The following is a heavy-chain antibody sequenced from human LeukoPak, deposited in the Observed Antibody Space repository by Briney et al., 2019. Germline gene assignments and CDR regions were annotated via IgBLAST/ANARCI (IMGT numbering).Heavy chain of an antibody. CDR3: VRAPKGRRLLNSMDV. Sequence: GGSLRLSCAASRFTYSSYSMTWVRQAPGKGLEWVSSISSSSSYIYYADSVKGRFTISRHNAKNSLYLQMSSLRAEDTAVYYCVRAPKGRRLLNSMDVWGKGTTVTVSS. CDR1: RFTYSSYS. CDR2: ISSSSSYI. D-gene: IGHD6-25*01. J-gene: IGHJ6*03. V-gene: IGHV3-21*01.